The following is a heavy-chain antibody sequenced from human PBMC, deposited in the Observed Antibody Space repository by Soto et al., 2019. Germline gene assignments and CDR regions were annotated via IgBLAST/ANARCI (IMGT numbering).Heavy chain of an antibody. Sequence: PGGSLRLSCAASGFTFSSYGMHWVRQAPGKGLEWVAVIWYDGSNKYYADSVKGRFTISRDNSKNTLYLQMNSLRAEDTAVYYCARETALVGATDYFDYWGQGTLVTVSS. D-gene: IGHD1-26*01. CDR2: IWYDGSNK. CDR1: GFTFSSYG. J-gene: IGHJ4*02. V-gene: IGHV3-33*01. CDR3: ARETALVGATDYFDY.